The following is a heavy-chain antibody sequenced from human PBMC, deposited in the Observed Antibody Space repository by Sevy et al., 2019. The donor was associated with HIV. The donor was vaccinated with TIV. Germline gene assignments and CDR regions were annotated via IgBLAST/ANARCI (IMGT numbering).Heavy chain of an antibody. CDR1: GLSVSTHA. D-gene: IGHD6-19*01. CDR3: TRDAGYSTGWYPSDY. CDR2: ISYDGSSK. J-gene: IGHJ4*02. V-gene: IGHV3-30-3*01. Sequence: GGSLRLSCAASGLSVSTHAMHWVRQAPGKGLEWVALISYDGSSKYYADSVKGRLTISRDNSKNTLYLQMSSLRPDDTAVYYCTRDAGYSTGWYPSDYRGQGTLVTVSS.